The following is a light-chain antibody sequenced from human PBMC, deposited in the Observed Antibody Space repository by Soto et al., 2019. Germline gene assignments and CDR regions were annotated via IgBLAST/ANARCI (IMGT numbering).Light chain of an antibody. CDR2: DVS. V-gene: IGKV3-11*01. Sequence: EIVLTQSPATLALSPGERATLSCRASQSVTTFLAWYQQKPGQAPRLLIHDVSSRATGIPARFSGSGSGTDFTLTISSLEPEDFVVYYCQHSSNSITLGQATRLEI. CDR3: QHSSNSIT. J-gene: IGKJ5*01. CDR1: QSVTTF.